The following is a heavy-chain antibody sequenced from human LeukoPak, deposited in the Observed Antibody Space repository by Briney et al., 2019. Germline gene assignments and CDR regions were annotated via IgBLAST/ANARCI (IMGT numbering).Heavy chain of an antibody. D-gene: IGHD3-3*01. CDR2: IYYSGST. Sequence: PSETLSLTCTVSGGSISSSSYYWGWIRQPPGKGLEWIGSIYYSGSTYYNPSLKSRVTISVDTSKNQFSLKLSSVTAADTAVYYCASKSYDFWSGDAFDIWGQGTMVTVSS. CDR3: ASKSYDFWSGDAFDI. CDR1: GGSISSSSYY. J-gene: IGHJ3*02. V-gene: IGHV4-39*07.